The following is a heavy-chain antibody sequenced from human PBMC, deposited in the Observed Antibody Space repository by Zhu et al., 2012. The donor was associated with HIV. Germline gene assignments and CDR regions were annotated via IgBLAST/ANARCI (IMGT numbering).Heavy chain of an antibody. CDR2: INHSGST. D-gene: IGHD5-18*01. Sequence: QVQLQQWGAGLLKPPETLSLTCAVYGGSFSGYYWSWIRQPPGKGLEWIGEINHSGSTNYNPSLKSRVTISVDTSKNQFXLKLSSVTAADTAVYYCARRRNYMVTGSLDYWGQGTLVTVSS. CDR1: GGSFSGYY. CDR3: ARRRNYMVTGSLDY. V-gene: IGHV4-34*01. J-gene: IGHJ4*02.